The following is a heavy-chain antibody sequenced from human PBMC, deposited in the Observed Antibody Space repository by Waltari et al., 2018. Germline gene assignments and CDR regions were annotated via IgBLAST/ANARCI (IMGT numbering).Heavy chain of an antibody. V-gene: IGHV3-53*01. J-gene: IGHJ5*02. Sequence: EVQLVESGGDLIQPGGSLRLSCAASGFTVSSNYMSWVRQAPGKGLEWVAILYSGGSTYYGDSVKGRFTISRDSSKTTLYLQLNSLRAEDTAVYYCARDYCERTSCSVAWGQGTLVTVSS. D-gene: IGHD2-2*01. CDR1: GFTVSSNY. CDR3: ARDYCERTSCSVA. CDR2: LYSGGST.